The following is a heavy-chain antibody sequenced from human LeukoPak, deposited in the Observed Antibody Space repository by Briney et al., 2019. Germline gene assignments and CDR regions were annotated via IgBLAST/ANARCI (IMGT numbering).Heavy chain of an antibody. Sequence: PSETLSLTCTVSGGSISSSSYYWGWIRQPPGKGLEWIGSIYYSGSTNYNPSLKSRVTISVDTSKNQFSLKLSSVTAADTAVYYYASMAPYGDYLFDYWGQGTLVTVSS. V-gene: IGHV4-39*07. CDR2: IYYSGST. CDR1: GGSISSSSYY. CDR3: ASMAPYGDYLFDY. D-gene: IGHD4-17*01. J-gene: IGHJ4*02.